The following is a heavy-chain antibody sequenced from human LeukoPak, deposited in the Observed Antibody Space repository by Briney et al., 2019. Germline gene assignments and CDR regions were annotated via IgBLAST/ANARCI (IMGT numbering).Heavy chain of an antibody. V-gene: IGHV3-21*01. J-gene: IGHJ4*02. CDR2: ISSSSSYI. CDR1: GFTFSSYS. D-gene: IGHD5-24*01. Sequence: GGSLRLSCAASGFTFSSYSMNWVRQAPGKGLEWVSSISSSSSYIYYADSVKGRFTISRDNAKNSLYLQMNSLRAEDTAVYYCARVGDGYNYVSDYWGQGTLVTVSS. CDR3: ARVGDGYNYVSDY.